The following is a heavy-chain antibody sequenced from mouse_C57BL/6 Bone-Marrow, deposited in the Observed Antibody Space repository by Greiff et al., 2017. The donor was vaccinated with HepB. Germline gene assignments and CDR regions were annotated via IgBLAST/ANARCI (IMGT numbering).Heavy chain of an antibody. CDR3: ARYYDYPYWYFDV. D-gene: IGHD2-4*01. J-gene: IGHJ1*03. Sequence: VQLQQSGAELVKPGASVKISCKASGYAFSSYWMNWVKQSPVKCLEWIGQIYPGDGDTNYNGKFKGKATLTADKSSSTAYMQLSSLTSEDSAVYYCARYYDYPYWYFDVWGTGTTVTVSS. CDR2: IYPGDGDT. V-gene: IGHV1-80*01. CDR1: GYAFSSYW.